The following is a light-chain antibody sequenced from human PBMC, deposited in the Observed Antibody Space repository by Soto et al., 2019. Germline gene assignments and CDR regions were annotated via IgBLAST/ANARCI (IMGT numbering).Light chain of an antibody. J-gene: IGKJ1*01. V-gene: IGKV3-11*01. Sequence: EIMLTQSPATPSLSPGERATLSCRASQSVSSYLAWYQQKPGQAPRLLIYDASNRATGIPARFSGSGSGTEFTLTISSLQSEDFAVYYCQQYKKWPRTFGHGTKVDIK. CDR1: QSVSSY. CDR2: DAS. CDR3: QQYKKWPRT.